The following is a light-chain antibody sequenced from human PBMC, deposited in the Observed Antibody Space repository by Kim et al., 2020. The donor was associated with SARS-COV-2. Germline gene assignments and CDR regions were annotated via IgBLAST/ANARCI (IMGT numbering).Light chain of an antibody. CDR2: STN. CDR3: AAWDDSLNGLL. Sequence: GQRDPISCSGSSTNIGSYAVTWYQQLPGTAPKLLIYSTNQRPSGLPDRFSGSKSGTSASLAISGLQSEDEADYYCAAWDDSLNGLLFGGGTQLTVL. J-gene: IGLJ2*01. V-gene: IGLV1-44*01. CDR1: STNIGSYA.